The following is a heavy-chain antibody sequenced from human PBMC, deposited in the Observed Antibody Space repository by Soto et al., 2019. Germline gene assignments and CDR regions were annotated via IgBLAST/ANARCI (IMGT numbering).Heavy chain of an antibody. J-gene: IGHJ4*02. V-gene: IGHV1-69*01. D-gene: IGHD3-22*01. CDR3: EAAVYDSSGYYSRGLDY. CDR1: GGTFSSYA. Sequence: QVQLVQSGAEVKKPGSSVKVSCKASGGTFSSYAISWVRQAPGQGLEWMGGILPIFGTANYAQKFQGRVTITADESTSTAYMALSSLRSEDTAVYYWEAAVYDSSGYYSRGLDYWGQGTLVTVSS. CDR2: ILPIFGTA.